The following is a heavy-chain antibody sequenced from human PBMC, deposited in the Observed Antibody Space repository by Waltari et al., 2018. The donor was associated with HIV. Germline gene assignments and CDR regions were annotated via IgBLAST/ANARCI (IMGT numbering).Heavy chain of an antibody. V-gene: IGHV1-2*06. CDR2: INPNSGGT. Sequence: QVQLVQSGAEVKKPGASVKVSCKASGYTFTGYYMHWVRQAPGQGLEWMGRINPNSGGTNYAQKFQGRVTMTRDTSISTAYMELSRLRSDDTAVYYGARIHQAHRYYYDSSGYSVYFDYWGQGTLVTVSS. CDR3: ARIHQAHRYYYDSSGYSVYFDY. D-gene: IGHD3-22*01. J-gene: IGHJ4*02. CDR1: GYTFTGYY.